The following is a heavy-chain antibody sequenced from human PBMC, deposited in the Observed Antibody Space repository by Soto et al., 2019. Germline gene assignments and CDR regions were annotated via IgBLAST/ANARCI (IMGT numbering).Heavy chain of an antibody. V-gene: IGHV4-31*03. CDR1: GGSISSGGYY. CDR2: IYYSGST. Sequence: QVQLQESGPGLVKPSQTLSLTCTVSGGSISSGGYYWSWIRQHPGKGLEWIGYIYYSGSTYYNPSLKSRVTRSVDTSKNQFSLKLSSVTAADTAVYYCARFEGITMVRGVITVWGQGTLVTVSS. D-gene: IGHD3-10*01. CDR3: ARFEGITMVRGVITV. J-gene: IGHJ4*02.